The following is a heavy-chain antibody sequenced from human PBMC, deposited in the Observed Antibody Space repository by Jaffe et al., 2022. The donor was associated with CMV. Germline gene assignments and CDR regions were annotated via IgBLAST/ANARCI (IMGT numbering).Heavy chain of an antibody. CDR2: ISYDGSNK. V-gene: IGHV3-30*18. J-gene: IGHJ5*02. CDR3: AKARSNDYGDYANWFDP. D-gene: IGHD4-17*01. Sequence: QVQLVESGGGVVQPGRSLRLSCAASGFTFSSYGMHWVRQAPGKGLEWVAVISYDGSNKYYADSVKGRFTISRDNSKNTLYLQMNSLRAEDTAVYYCAKARSNDYGDYANWFDPWGQGTLVTVSS. CDR1: GFTFSSYG.